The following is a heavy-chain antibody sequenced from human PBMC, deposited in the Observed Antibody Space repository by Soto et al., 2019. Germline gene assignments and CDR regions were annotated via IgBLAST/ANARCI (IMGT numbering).Heavy chain of an antibody. J-gene: IGHJ4*02. Sequence: GGSLRLSCAASGFTGSRNYMSWVRQAPGKGLEWVSVIYSGGSTYYADSVKGRSTISRDNSKNTLYLQMNSLRAEDTAVYYCTRSTSYGDYVGYWGQGTLVTVSS. D-gene: IGHD4-17*01. CDR2: IYSGGST. V-gene: IGHV3-66*01. CDR3: TRSTSYGDYVGY. CDR1: GFTGSRNY.